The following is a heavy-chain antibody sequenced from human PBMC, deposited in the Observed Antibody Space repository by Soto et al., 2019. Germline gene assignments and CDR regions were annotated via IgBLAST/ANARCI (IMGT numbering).Heavy chain of an antibody. D-gene: IGHD6-13*01. J-gene: IGHJ5*02. CDR1: GYTFTSYY. V-gene: IGHV1-46*01. CDR3: ARDGSSSCERGYLFDP. CDR2: INPSGGST. Sequence: ASVKVSCKASGYTFTSYYMHWVRQAPGQGLEWMGIINPSGGSTSYAQKFQGRVTMTRDTSTSTVYMELSSLRSEDTAVYYCARDGSSSCERGYLFDPWGQRTLDTVSS.